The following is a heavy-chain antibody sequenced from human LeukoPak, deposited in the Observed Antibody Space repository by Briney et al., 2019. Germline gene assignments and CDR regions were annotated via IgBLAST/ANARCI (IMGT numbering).Heavy chain of an antibody. CDR3: ARLLYYDILTGYLSRRRGVPDY. D-gene: IGHD3-9*01. CDR1: NGSISSRSYY. J-gene: IGHJ4*02. Sequence: SETLSLACTVSNGSISSRSYYWGWIRQSPGKGLEWIGSMYYSGSTYYKRSLKSRVTISGDTSKNQFSLKLSSVTAADTAVYYCARLLYYDILTGYLSRRRGVPDYWGQGTLVTVSS. V-gene: IGHV4-39*01. CDR2: MYYSGST.